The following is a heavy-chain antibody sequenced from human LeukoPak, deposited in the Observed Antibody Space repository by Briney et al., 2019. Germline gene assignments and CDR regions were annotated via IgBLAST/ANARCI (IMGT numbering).Heavy chain of an antibody. V-gene: IGHV3-23*01. Sequence: PGGSLSLSCAASGFSFSTYAMTWGRQAPGKGLEWVSAISGSGDNTYYADSVKGRFTISRDNSKSTLYLQMNSLRAEDTAVYYCAKPLQQPLLWFGEITVCGQGTLVTVSS. CDR3: AKPLQQPLLWFGEITV. CDR1: GFSFSTYA. D-gene: IGHD3-10*01. CDR2: ISGSGDNT. J-gene: IGHJ4*02.